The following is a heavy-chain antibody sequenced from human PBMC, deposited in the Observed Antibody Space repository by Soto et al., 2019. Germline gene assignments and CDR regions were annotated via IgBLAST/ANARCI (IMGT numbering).Heavy chain of an antibody. D-gene: IGHD4-17*01. CDR2: ISGNGEVI. CDR1: GFTFRDYY. CDR3: ARDVDADFRTDFDY. J-gene: IGHJ4*02. V-gene: IGHV3-11*01. Sequence: PGGSLRLSCAASGFTFRDYYIHWIRRAPGKGLEWISYISGNGEVIQYTASARGRFTISRDNAENSVYLEMESLRDEDTALYYCARDVDADFRTDFDYWGRGTLVTVSS.